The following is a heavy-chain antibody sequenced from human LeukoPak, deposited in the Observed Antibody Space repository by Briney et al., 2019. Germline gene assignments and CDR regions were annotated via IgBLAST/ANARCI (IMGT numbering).Heavy chain of an antibody. CDR1: GFTFSSYW. CDR2: IKQDGSEK. D-gene: IGHD3-16*01. Sequence: GGSLRLSCAASGFTFSSYWMSWVRQAPGKGLEWVANIKQDGSEKYYVGSVKGRFTISRDNAKNSLYLQMNSLRAEDTAVYYCARDGPFPVSPIDYWGQGTLVTVSS. V-gene: IGHV3-7*01. J-gene: IGHJ4*02. CDR3: ARDGPFPVSPIDY.